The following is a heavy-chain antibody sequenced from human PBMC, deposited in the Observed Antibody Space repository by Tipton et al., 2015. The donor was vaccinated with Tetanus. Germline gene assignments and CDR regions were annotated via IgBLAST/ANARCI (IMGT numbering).Heavy chain of an antibody. CDR3: ARANYNFPKKGPFDS. D-gene: IGHD3-3*01. J-gene: IGHJ4*02. V-gene: IGHV4-59*01. CDR2: ISYSGST. CDR1: GGSISSYY. Sequence: TLSLTCTVSGGSISSYYWSWIRQPPGKGLEWLAYISYSGSTNSNYALKSRITISRDTSKNQISLKLTSVTAADTAVYYCARANYNFPKKGPFDSWGQGTLVIVSS.